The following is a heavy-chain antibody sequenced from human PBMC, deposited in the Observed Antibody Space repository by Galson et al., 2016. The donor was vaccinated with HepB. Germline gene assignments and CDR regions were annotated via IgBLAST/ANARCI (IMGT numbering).Heavy chain of an antibody. D-gene: IGHD3-3*01. CDR3: ARDHYDFWSAYIASLGGFIDY. CDR1: GFTFSTYN. CDR2: ISSSSTYI. J-gene: IGHJ4*02. Sequence: SLRLSCAASGFTFSTYNMNWVRQAPGKGLEWVSSISSSSTYIYYPDSVKGRFPISRDNAKNSLYLQMNSLRAEDTAVYYCARDHYDFWSAYIASLGGFIDYWGQGTLVTVSS. V-gene: IGHV3-21*01.